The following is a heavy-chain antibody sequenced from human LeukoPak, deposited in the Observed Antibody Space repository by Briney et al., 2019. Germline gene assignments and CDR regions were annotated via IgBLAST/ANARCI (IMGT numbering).Heavy chain of an antibody. D-gene: IGHD2/OR15-2a*01. V-gene: IGHV4-39*01. CDR2: IYYSGST. CDR1: GGSISSRSYY. CDR3: ARLFYRRFDY. Sequence: SETLSLTCTVSGGSISSRSYYWGWVRQPPGKGLEWIGSIYYSGSTYYNPSLKSRVTISVDTSKNQFSLKLSSVTAADTAVYYCARLFYRRFDYWGQGNLVTVSS. J-gene: IGHJ4*02.